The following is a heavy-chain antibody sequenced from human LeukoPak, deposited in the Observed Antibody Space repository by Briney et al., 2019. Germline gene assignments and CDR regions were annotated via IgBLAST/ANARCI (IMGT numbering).Heavy chain of an antibody. J-gene: IGHJ4*02. CDR1: GFIFSNYG. V-gene: IGHV3-30-3*01. Sequence: GGSLRLSCAASGFIFSNYGMHWVRQAPGKGLEWVAVLSHDGSNEYYADAVKGRFTISRDNSKNTLYLQMNSLRAEDTAMYYCVRDYGGNSGLDYWGQGTLVTVSS. CDR3: VRDYGGNSGLDY. CDR2: LSHDGSNE. D-gene: IGHD4-23*01.